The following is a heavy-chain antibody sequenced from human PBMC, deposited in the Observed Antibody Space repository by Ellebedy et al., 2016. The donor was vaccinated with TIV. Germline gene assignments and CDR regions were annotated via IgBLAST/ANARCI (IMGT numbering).Heavy chain of an antibody. CDR1: GDTFSRYV. CDR2: IIPIFGTT. J-gene: IGHJ5*02. Sequence: AASVKVSCKASGDTFSRYVINWVRQAPGQGLEWMGQIIPIFGTTNNAQRFQGRVTITADASTSTAYMELSSLRSEDTAMYYCARDLGINGYFHLWGQGTLVTVSS. CDR3: ARDLGINGYFHL. V-gene: IGHV1-69*13. D-gene: IGHD1-20*01.